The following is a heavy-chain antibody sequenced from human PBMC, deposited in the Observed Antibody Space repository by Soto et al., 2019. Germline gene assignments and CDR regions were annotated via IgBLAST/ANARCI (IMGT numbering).Heavy chain of an antibody. D-gene: IGHD1-26*01. J-gene: IGHJ3*02. CDR3: ATPKWGATSDDAFSI. CDR2: IYPGDSDT. V-gene: IGHV5-51*01. CDR1: GYSFTSYW. Sequence: GESLKISCKGSGYSFTSYWIGWVRQMPVKGLEWMGIIYPGDSDTRYSPSLQGQVTISADKSISTAYLQWSSLKASDTAMYYCATPKWGATSDDAFSIWGKGRMVTV.